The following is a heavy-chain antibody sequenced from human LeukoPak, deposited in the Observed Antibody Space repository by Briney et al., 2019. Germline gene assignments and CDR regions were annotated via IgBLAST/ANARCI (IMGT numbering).Heavy chain of an antibody. CDR2: INHSGST. D-gene: IGHD2-8*01. Sequence: SETLSLTCAVYGGSFSGHYWSWIRQPPGKGLEWIGEINHSGSTNYNPSLKSRVTISVDTSKNQFSLKLSSVTAADTAVYYCAGVYAGQFDYWGQGTLVTVSS. CDR1: GGSFSGHY. CDR3: AGVYAGQFDY. J-gene: IGHJ4*02. V-gene: IGHV4-34*01.